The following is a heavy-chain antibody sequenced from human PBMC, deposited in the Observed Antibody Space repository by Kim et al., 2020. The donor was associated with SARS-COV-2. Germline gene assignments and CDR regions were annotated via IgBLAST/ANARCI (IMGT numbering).Heavy chain of an antibody. V-gene: IGHV4-4*07. CDR3: ARDLRLVVAVPYWYFDL. Sequence: SETLSLTCTVSGGSISSYYWSWIRQPAGKGLEWIGRIYTSGSTNYNPSLKSRVTMSVDTSKNQFSLKLSSVTAADTAVYYCARDLRLVVAVPYWYFDLWGRGTLVTVSS. CDR1: GGSISSYY. D-gene: IGHD5-12*01. J-gene: IGHJ2*01. CDR2: IYTSGST.